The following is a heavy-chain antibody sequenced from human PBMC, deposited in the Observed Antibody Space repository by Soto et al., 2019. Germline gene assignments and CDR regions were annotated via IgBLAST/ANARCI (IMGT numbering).Heavy chain of an antibody. Sequence: QITLKESGPTLVKPTQTLTLTCTSSGFLLSTSGVGVGWIRQPPGKALEWLALIYLDEDKRYSPALKSRLTITKDTSKNQVVLTMTNMEPEDTATYYCAHFSSSWSDYCCQGTLLTVSS. CDR1: GFLLSTSGVG. V-gene: IGHV2-5*02. D-gene: IGHD6-13*01. CDR3: AHFSSSWSDY. CDR2: IYLDEDK. J-gene: IGHJ4*02.